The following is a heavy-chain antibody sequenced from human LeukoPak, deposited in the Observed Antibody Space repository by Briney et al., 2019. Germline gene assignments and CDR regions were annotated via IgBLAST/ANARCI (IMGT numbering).Heavy chain of an antibody. CDR2: IVVGSGNT. D-gene: IGHD1-26*01. V-gene: IGHV1-58*01. CDR3: AADGVGATTDFAY. Sequence: SVKVSCKASGFTFTSSAVQWVRQARGQRLEWIGWIVVGSGNTNYAQKFQERVTITRDTSTSTAYMELSSLRSEDTAVYYCAADGVGATTDFAYWPQGPLVTVPS. J-gene: IGHJ4*02. CDR1: GFTFTSSA.